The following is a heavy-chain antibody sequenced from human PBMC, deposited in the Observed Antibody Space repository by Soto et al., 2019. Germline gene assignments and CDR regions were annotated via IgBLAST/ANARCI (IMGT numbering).Heavy chain of an antibody. CDR2: TYYRSKWYN. V-gene: IGHV6-1*01. CDR3: AGVGTRGNYYYYGMDV. Sequence: PSQTLSLTCAISGESVSSNSAAWNWIRQSPSRGLEWLGRTYYRSKWYNDYAVSVKSRVTINPDTSKNQFSLQLNSVTPEDTAVYYCAGVGTRGNYYYYGMDVWGQGTTVTVSS. J-gene: IGHJ6*02. CDR1: GESVSSNSAA. D-gene: IGHD2-2*01.